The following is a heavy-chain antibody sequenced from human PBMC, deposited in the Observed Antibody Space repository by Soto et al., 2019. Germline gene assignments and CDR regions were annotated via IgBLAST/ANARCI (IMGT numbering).Heavy chain of an antibody. Sequence: GASVKVSCKASRYTFPSYDINWVRQATGQGLEWMGWMNPNSGNTGYAQKFQGRVTMTRNTSISTAYMKLSSLRSEDTAVYYCARGVIVGRPFGYWGQGTLVTVSS. D-gene: IGHD6-6*01. V-gene: IGHV1-8*01. J-gene: IGHJ4*02. CDR1: RYTFPSYD. CDR2: MNPNSGNT. CDR3: ARGVIVGRPFGY.